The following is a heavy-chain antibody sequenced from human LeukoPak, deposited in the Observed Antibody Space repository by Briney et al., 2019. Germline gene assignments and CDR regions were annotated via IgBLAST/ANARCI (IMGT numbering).Heavy chain of an antibody. CDR1: GGSITSYY. V-gene: IGHV4-59*01. CDR3: ARDLRYDSSGWAFDY. CDR2: IYYSGST. Sequence: LSETLSLTCTVSGGSITSYYWSWIRQPPGKGLEWIGYIYYSGSTNYNPSLKSRVTISVDTSKNQFSLKLSSVTAADTAVYYCARDLRYDSSGWAFDYWGQGNLVTVSS. D-gene: IGHD3-22*01. J-gene: IGHJ4*02.